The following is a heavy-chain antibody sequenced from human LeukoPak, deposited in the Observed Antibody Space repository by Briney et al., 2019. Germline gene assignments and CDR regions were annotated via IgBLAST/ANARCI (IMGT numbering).Heavy chain of an antibody. D-gene: IGHD1-1*01. Sequence: RTGGSLRPSCAASGFDLYTSFMTWVRQAPGKGLEWVATIDQDGSGKYYADSVKGRFTVSRDNAKNSLYLQMDSLRAEDTAVFYCTTENWYVFHYWGQGTLVTVSS. V-gene: IGHV3-7*04. J-gene: IGHJ4*02. CDR2: IDQDGSGK. CDR3: TTENWYVFHY. CDR1: GFDLYTSF.